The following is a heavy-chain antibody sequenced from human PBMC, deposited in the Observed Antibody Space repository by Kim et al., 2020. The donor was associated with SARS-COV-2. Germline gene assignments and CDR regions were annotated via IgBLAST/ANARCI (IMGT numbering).Heavy chain of an antibody. D-gene: IGHD6-19*01. Sequence: GGSLRLSCAASGFTFSSYGMHWVRQAPGKGLEWVAVISYDGSNKYYADSVKGRFTISRDNSKNTLYLQMNSLRAEDTAVYYCAKDVGSRTAVAGSYYYGMDVWGQGTTVTVSS. CDR2: ISYDGSNK. CDR3: AKDVGSRTAVAGSYYYGMDV. J-gene: IGHJ6*02. CDR1: GFTFSSYG. V-gene: IGHV3-30*18.